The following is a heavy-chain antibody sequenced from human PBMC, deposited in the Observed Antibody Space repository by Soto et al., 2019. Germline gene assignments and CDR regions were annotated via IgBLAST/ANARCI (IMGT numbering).Heavy chain of an antibody. CDR2: ISGSGGRK. J-gene: IGHJ4*02. V-gene: IGHV3-23*01. CDR3: AKGLEPTSHFDY. Sequence: EVQLLESGGGLVQPGGSLRLSCAASGFTFSSSAMSWVRRAPGKGLEWVSAISGSGGRKYYADSVKGRFTISRDNSKNPLYLQMNSRRAEDTAVYYCAKGLEPTSHFDYWGQGTLVTVSS. D-gene: IGHD1-1*01. CDR1: GFTFSSSA.